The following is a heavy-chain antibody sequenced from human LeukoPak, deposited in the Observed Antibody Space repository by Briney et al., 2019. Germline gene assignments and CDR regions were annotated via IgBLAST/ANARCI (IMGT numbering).Heavy chain of an antibody. V-gene: IGHV4-38-2*01. CDR3: ARYYYDSSGYYWGNFDY. Sequence: SETLSLTCAVSGYSISSGYCWGWIRQPPGKGLEWIGSIYRSGSTYYNPSLKSRVTISVDTSKNQFSLKLSSVTAADTAVYFCARYYYDSSGYYWGNFDYWGQGTLVTVSS. D-gene: IGHD3-22*01. CDR1: GYSISSGYC. CDR2: IYRSGST. J-gene: IGHJ4*02.